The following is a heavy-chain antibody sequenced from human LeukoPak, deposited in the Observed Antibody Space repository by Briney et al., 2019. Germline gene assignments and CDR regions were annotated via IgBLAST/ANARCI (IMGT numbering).Heavy chain of an antibody. CDR2: ISAYNGNT. CDR3: ARDTLFVYYYDSSGYYSDY. J-gene: IGHJ4*02. V-gene: IGHV1-18*01. CDR1: GYTFTSYG. D-gene: IGHD3-22*01. Sequence: ASVKVSCKASGYTFTSYGISWVRQAPGQGLEWMGWISAYNGNTNYAQKLQGRVTMTTDTSTSTAYMELRSLRSDDTAVYYCARDTLFVYYYDSSGYYSDYWGQGTLVTVSS.